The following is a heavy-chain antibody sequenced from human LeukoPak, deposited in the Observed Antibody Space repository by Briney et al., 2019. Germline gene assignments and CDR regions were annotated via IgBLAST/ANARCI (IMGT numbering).Heavy chain of an antibody. D-gene: IGHD3-22*01. J-gene: IGHJ4*02. CDR3: ARAVDDSSGYYLTL. V-gene: IGHV3-21*01. CDR2: ISSSSSYI. Sequence: GGSLRLSCAASGFTFSSYSMNWVRQAPGKGLEWVSSISSSSSYIYYADSVKGRFTISRDNAKNSLYLQMNSLRAEDTAVYYCARAVDDSSGYYLTLWGQGTLATVSS. CDR1: GFTFSSYS.